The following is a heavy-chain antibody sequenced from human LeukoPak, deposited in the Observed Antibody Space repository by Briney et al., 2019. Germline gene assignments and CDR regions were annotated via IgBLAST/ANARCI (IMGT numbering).Heavy chain of an antibody. CDR1: GGSISSYY. CDR3: AREGASDYDFWSGYYFDY. D-gene: IGHD3-3*01. CDR2: IYYSGTT. J-gene: IGHJ4*02. V-gene: IGHV4-59*12. Sequence: PSETLSLTCTVSGGSISSYYWSWIRQPPGKGLEWIGYIYYSGTTNYNPSLKSRVTMSVDTSKNQFSLKLSSVTAADTAVYYCAREGASDYDFWSGYYFDYWGQGTLVTVSS.